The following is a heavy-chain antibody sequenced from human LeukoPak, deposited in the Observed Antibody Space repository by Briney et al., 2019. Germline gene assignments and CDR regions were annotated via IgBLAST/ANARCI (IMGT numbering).Heavy chain of an antibody. V-gene: IGHV1-69*13. CDR3: ARVSSIMGGGYNFFDP. Sequence: SVKVSCKASGGSFTSKHITWVRQAPGQGLEWVGGMTPRFGTGNTAQKFHGRVAVTADESTSTVYMELSSLRPDDTALYYCARVSSIMGGGYNFFDPWGQGTLVTVSS. J-gene: IGHJ5*02. CDR2: MTPRFGTG. CDR1: GGSFTSKH. D-gene: IGHD3-16*01.